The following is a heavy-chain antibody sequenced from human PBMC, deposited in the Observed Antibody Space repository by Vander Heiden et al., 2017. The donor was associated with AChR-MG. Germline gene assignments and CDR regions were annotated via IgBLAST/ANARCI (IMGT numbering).Heavy chain of an antibody. Sequence: QVQLVESGGGVCQPGRSLRLSCPASGFTFSSYAMHWVRQAPGKGLEWVAVISYDGSKKYDADSVKGRFTIARDNSKNTLYLQMNSLRAEDTAVYYGARAIAAAGTDYWGQGTLVTVSS. D-gene: IGHD6-13*01. J-gene: IGHJ4*02. CDR3: ARAIAAAGTDY. CDR2: ISYDGSKK. CDR1: GFTFSSYA. V-gene: IGHV3-30-3*01.